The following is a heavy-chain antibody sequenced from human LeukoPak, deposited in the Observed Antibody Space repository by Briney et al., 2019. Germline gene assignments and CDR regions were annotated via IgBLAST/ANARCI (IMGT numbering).Heavy chain of an antibody. CDR3: ARRTVVPAASWIDY. D-gene: IGHD2-2*01. J-gene: IGHJ4*02. CDR1: GFTFSDYY. CDR2: ISSSGSTI. V-gene: IGHV3-11*01. Sequence: GGSLRLSCAASGFTFSDYYMSWIRQAPGEGLEWVLYISSSGSTIYYADSVKGRFTISRDNAKNSLYLQMNSLRAEDTAVYYCARRTVVPAASWIDYWGQGTLVTVSS.